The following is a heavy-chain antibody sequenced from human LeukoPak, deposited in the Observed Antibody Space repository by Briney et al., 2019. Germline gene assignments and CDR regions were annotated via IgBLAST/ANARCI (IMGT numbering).Heavy chain of an antibody. CDR3: ARGTYYDILTGYLPLDY. D-gene: IGHD3-9*01. CDR2: ISGSGGST. Sequence: GGSLRLSCAASGFIFSSYAMSWVRQAPGKGLEWVSRISGSGGSTYYADSVKGRFTISRDNSKNTLYLQMNSLRAEDTAVYYCARGTYYDILTGYLPLDYWGQGTLVTVSS. CDR1: GFIFSSYA. V-gene: IGHV3-23*01. J-gene: IGHJ4*02.